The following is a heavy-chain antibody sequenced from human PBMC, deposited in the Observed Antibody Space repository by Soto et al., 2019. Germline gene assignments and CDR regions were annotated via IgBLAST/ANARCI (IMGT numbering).Heavy chain of an antibody. V-gene: IGHV3-48*03. Sequence: GGSLRLSCAGSGFTFRNSEMFWVRQAPGKGLEWVSKINYSGSNIYYSKSVKGRFTISRDNAENSLYLQMNSLTDEDTAIYFCASEALCGADCYFFEYWGPGTLVTVSS. CDR2: INYSGSNI. J-gene: IGHJ4*02. CDR3: ASEALCGADCYFFEY. D-gene: IGHD2-21*02. CDR1: GFTFRNSE.